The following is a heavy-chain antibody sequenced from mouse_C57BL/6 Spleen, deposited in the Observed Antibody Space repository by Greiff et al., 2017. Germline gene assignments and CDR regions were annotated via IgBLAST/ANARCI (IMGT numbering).Heavy chain of an antibody. CDR1: GFTFSSYA. D-gene: IGHD6-1*01. J-gene: IGHJ4*01. V-gene: IGHV5-4*03. Sequence: EVKLMESGGGLVKPGGSLKLSCAASGFTFSSYAMSWVRQTPEKRLEWVATISDGGSYTYYPDNVKGRFTISRDNAKNNLYLQMSHLKSEDTAMYYCARALRDYYAMDYWGQGTSVTVSS. CDR2: ISDGGSYT. CDR3: ARALRDYYAMDY.